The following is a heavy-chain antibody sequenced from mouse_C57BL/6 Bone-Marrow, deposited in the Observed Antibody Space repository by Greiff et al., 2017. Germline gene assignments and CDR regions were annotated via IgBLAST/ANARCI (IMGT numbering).Heavy chain of an antibody. V-gene: IGHV1-55*01. Sequence: QVQLQQSGAELVKPGASVKMSCKASGYTFTSYWITWVKQRPGQGLEWIGDIYPGSGSTNYNEKFKSKATLTVDKSSSTAYMQLSSLTSEDSAVYYCARDYRYFDVWGTGTTVTVSS. CDR1: GYTFTSYW. J-gene: IGHJ1*03. CDR2: IYPGSGST. D-gene: IGHD2-12*01. CDR3: ARDYRYFDV.